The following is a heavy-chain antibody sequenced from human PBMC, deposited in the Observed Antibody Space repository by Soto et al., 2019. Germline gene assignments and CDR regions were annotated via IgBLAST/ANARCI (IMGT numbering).Heavy chain of an antibody. CDR1: GYNFTRYT. Sequence: QVQLVQSGAEVKKPGASVKVSCKASGYNFTRYTMHWVRQAPGQRLEWMGWITAGDAKTKYSQKFQGRVTISGDISATTVYMKLNSLRSEDTAVYYGARDLFSSRFFWLDAWGRGTLVIVSS. V-gene: IGHV1-3*01. CDR2: ITAGDAKT. J-gene: IGHJ5*02. CDR3: ARDLFSSRFFWLDA. D-gene: IGHD2-2*01.